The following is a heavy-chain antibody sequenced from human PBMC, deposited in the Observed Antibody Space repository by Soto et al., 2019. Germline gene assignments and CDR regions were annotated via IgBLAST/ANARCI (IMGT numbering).Heavy chain of an antibody. J-gene: IGHJ5*02. CDR2: ISAYNGNT. CDR3: ARDVGSLYDFWSGPLYNWFDP. Sequence: GASVKVSCKASGYTFTSYGISWVRQAPGQGLERMGWISAYNGNTNYAQKLQGRVTMTTDTSTSTAYMELRSLRSDDTAVYYFARDVGSLYDFWSGPLYNWFDPWGQGTLVTVSS. CDR1: GYTFTSYG. D-gene: IGHD3-3*01. V-gene: IGHV1-18*01.